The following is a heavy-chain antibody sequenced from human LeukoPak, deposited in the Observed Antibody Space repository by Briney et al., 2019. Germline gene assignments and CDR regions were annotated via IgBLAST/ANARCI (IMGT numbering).Heavy chain of an antibody. CDR2: INPNSGGT. D-gene: IGHD3-9*01. V-gene: IGHV1-2*02. J-gene: IGHJ6*02. CDR3: ARDTYDILTGYYYGMDV. Sequence: ASVKVSCKAPGYTFTGYYMHWVRQAPGQGLEWMGWINPNSGGTNYAQKFQGRVTMTRDTSISTAYMGLSRLRSDDTAVYYCARDTYDILTGYYYGMDVWGQGTTVTVSS. CDR1: GYTFTGYY.